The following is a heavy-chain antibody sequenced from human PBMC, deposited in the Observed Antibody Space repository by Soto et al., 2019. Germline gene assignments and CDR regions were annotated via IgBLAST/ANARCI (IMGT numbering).Heavy chain of an antibody. CDR3: VKDLAPVADH. V-gene: IGHV3-30*18. Sequence: QVQLLESVGGVVLPGGSLRLSCEASGFTFNSYGMYWVRQAPGKGLDWVSHILYDGTKKYYADSVKGRFTISRDNSKNTLYLQMDRMRIEDTAVYFFVKDLAPVADHWGPATLVIVSS. CDR1: GFTFNSYG. J-gene: IGHJ4*02. D-gene: IGHD5-12*01. CDR2: ILYDGTKK.